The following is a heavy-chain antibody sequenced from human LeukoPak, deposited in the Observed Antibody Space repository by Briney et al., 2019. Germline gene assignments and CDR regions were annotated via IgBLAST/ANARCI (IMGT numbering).Heavy chain of an antibody. J-gene: IGHJ4*02. V-gene: IGHV3-21*01. D-gene: IGHD2-2*01. Sequence: GGSLRISCAASGFTVSCYSMNWGRQAPGLGLEWVSSISSSSSYIYYADSVKGRFTISRDNAKNSLYLQMNSLRAEDTAVYYCARMPGLDYWGQGTLVTVSS. CDR2: ISSSSSYI. CDR1: GFTVSCYS. CDR3: ARMPGLDY.